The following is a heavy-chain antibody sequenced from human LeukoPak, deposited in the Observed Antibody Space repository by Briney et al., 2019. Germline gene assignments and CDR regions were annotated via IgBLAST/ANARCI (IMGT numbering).Heavy chain of an antibody. CDR1: GFTFRNYG. Sequence: GGSLRLSCAASGFTFRNYGMNWVRQAPGKGLEWVANIKQDGSEKYYVDSVKGRFTISRDNAKNSLYLQMNSLRAEDTAVYYCAKGAARRGFFDYWGQGTLVTVSS. V-gene: IGHV3-7*01. CDR3: AKGAARRGFFDY. D-gene: IGHD6-6*01. CDR2: IKQDGSEK. J-gene: IGHJ4*02.